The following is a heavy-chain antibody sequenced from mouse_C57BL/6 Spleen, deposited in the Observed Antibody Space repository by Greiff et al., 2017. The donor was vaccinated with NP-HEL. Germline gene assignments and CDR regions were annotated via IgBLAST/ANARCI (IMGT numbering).Heavy chain of an antibody. CDR2: INPGSGGT. D-gene: IGHD2-5*01. CDR1: GYAFTNYL. J-gene: IGHJ4*01. V-gene: IGHV1-54*01. Sequence: QVHVKQSGAELVRPGTSVKVSCKASGYAFTNYLIEWVKQRPGQGLEWIGVINPGSGGTNYNEKFKGKATLTADKSSSTAYMQLSSLTSEDSAVYFCARSYSNNYYAMDYWGQGTSVTVSS. CDR3: ARSYSNNYYAMDY.